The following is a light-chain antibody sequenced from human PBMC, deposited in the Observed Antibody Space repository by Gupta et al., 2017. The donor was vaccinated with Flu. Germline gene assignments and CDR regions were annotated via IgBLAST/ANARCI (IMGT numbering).Light chain of an antibody. Sequence: GDRVTITCRASQGINTWLAWYQQKPGRAPDLLIYSATILQSGVPSRFSGSGSGTHFTLTISSLQPEDFATYYCQQSNSFPHTFGQGTGVDFK. CDR2: SAT. J-gene: IGKJ1*01. CDR3: QQSNSFPHT. CDR1: QGINTW. V-gene: IGKV1-12*01.